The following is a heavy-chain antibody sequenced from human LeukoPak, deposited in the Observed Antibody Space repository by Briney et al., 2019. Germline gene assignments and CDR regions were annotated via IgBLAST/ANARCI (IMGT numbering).Heavy chain of an antibody. CDR1: GGSISSSSYY. CDR2: IYRSGST. V-gene: IGHV4-39*02. J-gene: IGHJ4*02. Sequence: SETLSLTCTVSGGSISSSSYYWGWIRQPPGKGLEWIGSIYRSGSTYYNPSLKSRVTISVDTSKNQFSLKLSSVTAADTAVYYCARDYYDSSGYYNWGQGTLVTVSS. D-gene: IGHD3-22*01. CDR3: ARDYYDSSGYYN.